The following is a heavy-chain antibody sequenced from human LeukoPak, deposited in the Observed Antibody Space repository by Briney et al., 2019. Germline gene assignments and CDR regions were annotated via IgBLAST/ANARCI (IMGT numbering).Heavy chain of an antibody. CDR2: MNPNSGGT. CDR1: GYTFTGYY. J-gene: IGHJ5*02. Sequence: GASVKVSCKASGYTFTGYYMHWVRQAPGQGLEWMGWMNPNSGGTNYAQKFRGRVTMTRDTSISTAYMELSRLRSDDTAVYYCARVYDILTGYSDWFDPWGQGTLVIVSS. V-gene: IGHV1-2*02. CDR3: ARVYDILTGYSDWFDP. D-gene: IGHD3-9*01.